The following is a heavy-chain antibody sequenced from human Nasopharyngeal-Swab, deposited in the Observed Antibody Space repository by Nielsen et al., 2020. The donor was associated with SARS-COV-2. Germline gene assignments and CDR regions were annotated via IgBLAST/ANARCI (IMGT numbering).Heavy chain of an antibody. V-gene: IGHV3-66*02. J-gene: IGHJ3*02. D-gene: IGHD5-18*01. CDR3: ARDGYSYDDAFDI. CDR2: IYSSGGT. CDR1: GFTFSDYY. Sequence: GESLKISCVASGFTFSDYYMTWVRQAPGKGLEWVSLIYSSGGTHYADTVKGRFTISRDNSNNTLYLQMNSLRPDDTAVYYCARDGYSYDDAFDIWGQGTLVTVSS.